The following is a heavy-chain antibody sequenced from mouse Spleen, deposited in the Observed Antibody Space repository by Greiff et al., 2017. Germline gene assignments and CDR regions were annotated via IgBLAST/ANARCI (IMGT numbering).Heavy chain of an antibody. V-gene: IGHV7-3*01. CDR2: IRNKANGYTT. CDR1: FTFTDYF. Sequence: EVQGVESGGGLVQPGGFTFTDYFMTWVRQPPGKALEWLGFIRNKANGYTTEYSASVKGRFTISRDNPQSILYLQMNALRAEDSATYYCASLDYDGAWFAYWGQGTLVTVSA. J-gene: IGHJ3*01. CDR3: ASLDYDGAWFAY. D-gene: IGHD2-4*01.